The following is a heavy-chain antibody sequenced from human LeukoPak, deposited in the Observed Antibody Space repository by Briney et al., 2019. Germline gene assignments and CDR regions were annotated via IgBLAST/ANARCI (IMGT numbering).Heavy chain of an antibody. CDR2: ISGSGGST. CDR1: GFTFSSYA. V-gene: IGHV3-23*01. D-gene: IGHD1-26*01. J-gene: IGHJ5*02. Sequence: GGSLRLSCAASGFTFSSYAMSWVRQAPGKGLEWVSAISGSGGSTYYADSVKGRFTISRDNSKNTLYLQMNSLRAEDTAVYYCAITIGSPKSGGWFDPWGQGTLVTVSS. CDR3: AITIGSPKSGGWFDP.